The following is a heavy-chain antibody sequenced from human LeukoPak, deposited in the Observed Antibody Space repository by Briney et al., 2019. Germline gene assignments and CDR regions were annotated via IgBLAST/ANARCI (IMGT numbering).Heavy chain of an antibody. CDR1: GGSFSGYY. V-gene: IGHV4-34*01. Sequence: NPSETLSLTCAVYGGSFSGYYWSWIRQPPGKGLEWIGEINQSGSTNYNPSLKSRVTISVDTSKNQFSLKLSSVTAADTAVYYCARGGSLYHYYGMDVWGQGTTVTVSS. J-gene: IGHJ6*02. CDR2: INQSGST. CDR3: ARGGSLYHYYGMDV.